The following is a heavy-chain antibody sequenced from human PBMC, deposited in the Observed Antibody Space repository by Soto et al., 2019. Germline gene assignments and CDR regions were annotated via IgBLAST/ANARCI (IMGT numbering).Heavy chain of an antibody. D-gene: IGHD1-26*01. CDR3: ARVDRQGATAN. CDR1: GFTFSNYW. Sequence: PGGTLRLSCAASGFTFSNYWMTWVRQAPGKGLEWVANIKEDGSEKHYVDSVKGRFTISRDNAKNSLYLQMNSLRADDTAVYYCARVDRQGATANWGHGTLVTVSS. J-gene: IGHJ4*01. CDR2: IKEDGSEK. V-gene: IGHV3-7*03.